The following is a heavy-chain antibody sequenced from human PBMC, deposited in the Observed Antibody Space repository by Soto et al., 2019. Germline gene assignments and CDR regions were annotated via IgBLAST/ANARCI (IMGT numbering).Heavy chain of an antibody. J-gene: IGHJ5*02. Sequence: PSETLSLTCTVSGGSISSGDYYWSWIRQPPGKGLEWIGYIYYSGSTYYNPSLKSRLTISVDTSKNQISLRLSSVTAADTAVYYCARGYGDYDNWFDPWGQGTLVTVSS. CDR1: GGSISSGDYY. CDR3: ARGYGDYDNWFDP. V-gene: IGHV4-30-4*01. D-gene: IGHD4-17*01. CDR2: IYYSGST.